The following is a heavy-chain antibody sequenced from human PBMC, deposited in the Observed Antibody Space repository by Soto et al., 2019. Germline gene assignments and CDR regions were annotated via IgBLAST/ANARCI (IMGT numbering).Heavy chain of an antibody. V-gene: IGHV1-3*01. Sequence: ASVKVSCKASGYTFTSYAMHWVRQAPGQGLEWMGMINAGNGGTNYSQKFQGRVTMTRDTSASTFYMELSSLRSEDAAVYYCARELLTTLTTEHWGQGTLVTVSS. CDR2: INAGNGGT. J-gene: IGHJ1*01. CDR3: ARELLTTLTTEH. D-gene: IGHD4-17*01. CDR1: GYTFTSYA.